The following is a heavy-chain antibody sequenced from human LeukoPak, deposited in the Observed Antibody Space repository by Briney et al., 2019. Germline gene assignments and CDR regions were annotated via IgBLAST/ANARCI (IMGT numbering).Heavy chain of an antibody. CDR3: TRGGIAAAQPYY. D-gene: IGHD6-13*01. J-gene: IGHJ4*02. CDR1: GFTFSDHY. CDR2: IRSKAYGGTT. Sequence: PGGSLRLSCVASGFTFSDHYMDWVRQAPGKGLEWVGFIRSKAYGGTTEYAASVKGRFTISRDDSKSIAYLQMNSLKTEDTAVYYCTRGGIAAAQPYYWGQGTLVTVSS. V-gene: IGHV3-49*04.